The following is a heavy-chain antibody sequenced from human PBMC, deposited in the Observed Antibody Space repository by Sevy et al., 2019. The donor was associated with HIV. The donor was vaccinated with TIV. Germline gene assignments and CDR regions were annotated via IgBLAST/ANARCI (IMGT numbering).Heavy chain of an antibody. CDR1: GFTFSRDY. CDR3: ARETGSIDD. Sequence: GGSLRLSCAASGFTFSRDYMHWVRQAPGKGLEWVAHIKGDGSTTRYVDSVKGRFTISRDNAKNTVYLQMNSLRAEDSAVYYCARETGSIDDLGQGTLVTVSS. D-gene: IGHD3-10*01. CDR2: IKGDGSTT. V-gene: IGHV3-74*01. J-gene: IGHJ4*02.